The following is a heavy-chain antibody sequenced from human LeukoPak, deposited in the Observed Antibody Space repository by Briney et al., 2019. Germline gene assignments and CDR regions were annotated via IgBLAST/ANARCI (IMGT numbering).Heavy chain of an antibody. CDR3: ARGTRSVAAAGTPFDF. J-gene: IGHJ4*02. CDR2: IWYDGSNK. CDR1: GFTFSNYG. Sequence: GGSLRLSCAASGFTFSNYGMHWVRQAPGKGLEWVAVIWYDGSNKYYADSVKGRFTISRDNSKNTLYPQMNSLRAEDTAVYYCARGTRSVAAAGTPFDFWGQGTLVTVSS. V-gene: IGHV3-33*01. D-gene: IGHD6-13*01.